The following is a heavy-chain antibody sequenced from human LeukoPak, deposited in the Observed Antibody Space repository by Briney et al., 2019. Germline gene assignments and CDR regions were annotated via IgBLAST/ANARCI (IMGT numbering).Heavy chain of an antibody. CDR3: ARETSSFSVRHYFDY. CDR2: ISPNSGGT. J-gene: IGHJ4*02. V-gene: IGHV1-2*02. D-gene: IGHD6-6*01. CDR1: GYTFTGYY. Sequence: ASVKVSCKASGYTFTGYYMHWVGQAPGQGLEWMGWISPNSGGTNYAQKFQGRVTMTRDTSITTAYKELTRLRSHDTAVYYCARETSSFSVRHYFDYWGQGTLVTVSS.